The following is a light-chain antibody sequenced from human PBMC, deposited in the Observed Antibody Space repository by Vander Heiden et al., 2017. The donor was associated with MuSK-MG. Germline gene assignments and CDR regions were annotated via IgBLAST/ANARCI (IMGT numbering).Light chain of an antibody. CDR3: QQYSSYPYT. J-gene: IGKJ2*01. CDR2: EAS. V-gene: IGKV1-5*01. CDR1: QSISGW. Sequence: IQITQSPSSLSASVGDRVTTTCRASQSISGWLAWYQQKPGRPPKLLIYEASNWESGVPARFSGSGSGTEFTLTISSLQPDDVATYYCQQYSSYPYTFGQGTKLEIE.